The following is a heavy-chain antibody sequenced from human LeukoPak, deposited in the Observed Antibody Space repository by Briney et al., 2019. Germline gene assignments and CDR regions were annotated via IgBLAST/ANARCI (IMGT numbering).Heavy chain of an antibody. CDR3: AKNMILDNDNYYFDY. CDR2: ISGSDNST. CDR1: GFTCSNYA. V-gene: IGHV3-23*01. Sequence: QAPWCLTLSCAASGFTCSNYAMTCVRQAPGKGLEWVSAISGSDNSTYYADSVKGRFTISRDTSKNTLYLQMNSLTAEDTAVYYCAKNMILDNDNYYFDYWGQGTLVTVSS. D-gene: IGHD3-22*01. J-gene: IGHJ4*02.